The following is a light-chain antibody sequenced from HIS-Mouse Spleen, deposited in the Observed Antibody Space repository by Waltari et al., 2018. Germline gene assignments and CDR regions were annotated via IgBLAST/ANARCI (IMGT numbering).Light chain of an antibody. Sequence: QSALTQPASVSGSPGQSLTLSCTGTSSDVGRYNLVSWYQQHPGKAPKLMIYEGSKRPSGVSNRFSGSKSGNTASLTISGLQAEDEADYYCCSYAGSWVFGGGTKLTVL. CDR1: SSDVGRYNL. J-gene: IGLJ3*02. V-gene: IGLV2-23*01. CDR3: CSYAGSWV. CDR2: EGS.